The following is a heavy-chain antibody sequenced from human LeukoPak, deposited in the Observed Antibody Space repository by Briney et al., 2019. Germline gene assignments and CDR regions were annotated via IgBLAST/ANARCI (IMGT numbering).Heavy chain of an antibody. CDR2: IYSGGST. J-gene: IGHJ4*02. CDR1: GFTVSSNY. CDR3: ARGLSGSYHYFDY. Sequence: PGGSLRLSCAVSGFTVSSNYMSWVRQAPGKGLEWVSVIYSGGSTYYADSMKGRFTISRDNSKNTLYLQVNSLRAEDTAVYYCARGLSGSYHYFDYWGQGTLVTVSS. V-gene: IGHV3-53*01. D-gene: IGHD1-26*01.